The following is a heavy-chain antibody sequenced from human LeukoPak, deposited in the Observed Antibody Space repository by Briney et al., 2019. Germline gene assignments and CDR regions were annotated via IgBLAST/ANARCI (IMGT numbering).Heavy chain of an antibody. CDR3: ARDRGGGHMDV. CDR1: GFTFSSYS. D-gene: IGHD2-15*01. Sequence: GGSLRLSCAASGFTFSSYSMRWFRQAPGKVREWVSYMSSSTSSIYYADSLTVRFTISRDNAKNSLFLQMNSLRAEDTAVYYCARDRGGGHMDVWGQGTPVTISS. CDR2: MSSSTSSI. J-gene: IGHJ6*02. V-gene: IGHV3-48*01.